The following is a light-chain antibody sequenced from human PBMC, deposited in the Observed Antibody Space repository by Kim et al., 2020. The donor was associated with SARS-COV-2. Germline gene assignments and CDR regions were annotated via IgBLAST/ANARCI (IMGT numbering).Light chain of an antibody. Sequence: IVMTQSPATLSVSPGECATLSCRASQSVSNSLAWYQQKPGQAPRLLMYGASTRATGIPARFSGSGSGTEFTLTVSNLQSEDFAVYYGQQNYNWHLTCGQGTRLEIQ. V-gene: IGKV3-15*01. CDR2: GAS. CDR1: QSVSNS. J-gene: IGKJ5*01. CDR3: QQNYNWHLT.